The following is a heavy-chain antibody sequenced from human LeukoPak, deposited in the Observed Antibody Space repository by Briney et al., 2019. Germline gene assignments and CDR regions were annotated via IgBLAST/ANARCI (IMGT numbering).Heavy chain of an antibody. V-gene: IGHV1-69*05. CDR1: GGTFSSYA. Sequence: GASVKVSCKASGGTFSSYAISWVRQAPGQGLEWMGGIIPIFGIANYAQKFQSRVTITTDGSTSTAYMELSSLRSEDTAVYYCARDESSSSSWFDPWGQGTLVTVSS. J-gene: IGHJ5*02. D-gene: IGHD6-6*01. CDR2: IIPIFGIA. CDR3: ARDESSSSSWFDP.